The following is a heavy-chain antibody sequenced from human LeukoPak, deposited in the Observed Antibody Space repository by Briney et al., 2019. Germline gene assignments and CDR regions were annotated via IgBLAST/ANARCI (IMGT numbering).Heavy chain of an antibody. Sequence: GGSLRLSCAASGFSFSDYNMHWVRQAPGKGLEWMAVISYHGINEYYADSVKGRFTISRDNSKSTLHLQMNSLRAEDTAVYCCAKVRWDNSGWYYLDTWGQGTLLTVSS. D-gene: IGHD6-19*01. J-gene: IGHJ4*02. CDR2: ISYHGINE. V-gene: IGHV3-30*18. CDR1: GFSFSDYN. CDR3: AKVRWDNSGWYYLDT.